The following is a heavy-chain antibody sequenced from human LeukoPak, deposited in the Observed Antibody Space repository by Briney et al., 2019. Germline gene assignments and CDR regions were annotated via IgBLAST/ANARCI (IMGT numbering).Heavy chain of an antibody. CDR1: GYTFTSYG. Sequence: GASVKVSCKASGYTFTSYGISWVRQAPGQGHEWMGWISAYNGNTNYAQKLQGRVTMTTDTSTSTAYMELRSLRSDDTAVYYCAILSRYNSSSGEDYWGQGTLVTVSS. D-gene: IGHD6-6*01. J-gene: IGHJ4*02. CDR2: ISAYNGNT. V-gene: IGHV1-18*01. CDR3: AILSRYNSSSGEDY.